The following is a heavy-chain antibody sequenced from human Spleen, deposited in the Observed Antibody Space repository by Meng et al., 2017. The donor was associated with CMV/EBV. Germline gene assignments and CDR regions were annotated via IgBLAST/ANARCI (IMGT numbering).Heavy chain of an antibody. V-gene: IGHV1-8*01. CDR1: GYSVTKYE. J-gene: IGHJ5*02. D-gene: IGHD6-19*01. CDR2: MSPNSGDT. CDR3: AREGYNSGNNWFDP. Sequence: SGYSVTKYEIIGVRQATGQGIEWMGWMSPNSGDTGYAQKFQGRLIMTRDNSRSTAYMELSSLTSEDTAVYYCAREGYNSGNNWFDPWGQGTLVTVSS.